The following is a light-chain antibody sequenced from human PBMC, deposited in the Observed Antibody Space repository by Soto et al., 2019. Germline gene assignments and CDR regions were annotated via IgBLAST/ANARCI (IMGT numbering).Light chain of an antibody. CDR2: VNN. V-gene: IGLV1-40*01. Sequence: QSVLTQPPSVSGAPGQRVTISCTGNSSNIGAGYDVHWYQQLPGTAPKLLIYVNNNRPSGVPDRFSGSKSGTSASLAITGLQAEDEADYYCQSYDSSLSGVVFGGGTKLTVL. CDR3: QSYDSSLSGVV. J-gene: IGLJ2*01. CDR1: SSNIGAGYD.